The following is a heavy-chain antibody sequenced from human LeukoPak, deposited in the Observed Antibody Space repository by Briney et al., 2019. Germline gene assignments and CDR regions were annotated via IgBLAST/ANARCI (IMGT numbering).Heavy chain of an antibody. D-gene: IGHD3-10*01. V-gene: IGHV1-2*02. CDR1: GYTFTVYY. CDR2: INLYRGGT. J-gene: IGHJ5*02. Sequence: GASVKLSCNASGYTFTVYYMHWVRHAPGQGLGLMGWINLYRGGTNYAQKFQGRVTMTRDTSISTAYMQLSRLRSDDTALYDCARQNPLSLMVHGVILRFDPWGQGTLVTVSS. CDR3: ARQNPLSLMVHGVILRFDP.